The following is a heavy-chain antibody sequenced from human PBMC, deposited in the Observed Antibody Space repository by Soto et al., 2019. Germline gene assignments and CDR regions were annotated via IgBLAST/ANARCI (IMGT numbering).Heavy chain of an antibody. CDR2: IIPIPGTA. V-gene: IGHV1-69*01. J-gene: IGHJ6*02. Sequence: QVQLVQSGAEVKKPGSSVKVSCKASGGTFGSYAISWVRQAPGQGLEWMGGIIPIPGTAHYAQKFQGRVTIAADESTSTAYMELSSLRSEDTAVYYCARSQGSSTSLEIYYYYYYGMDVWGQGTMVTVSS. D-gene: IGHD2-2*01. CDR3: ARSQGSSTSLEIYYYYYYGMDV. CDR1: GGTFGSYA.